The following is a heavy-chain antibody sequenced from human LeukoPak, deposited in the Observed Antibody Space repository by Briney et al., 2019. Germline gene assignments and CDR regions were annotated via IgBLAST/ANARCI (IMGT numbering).Heavy chain of an antibody. CDR2: INSDGSNT. D-gene: IGHD3-10*01. V-gene: IGHV3-74*01. J-gene: IGHJ5*02. Sequence: GGSLRLSCAASGFTSSSYWMHWVRQAPGKGLVWVSRINSDGSNTNYADSVKGRSTISRDNAKNTVYLQMNSLRAEDTAVYYCARGRGPYGWFNPWGQGTLVTVSS. CDR3: ARGRGPYGWFNP. CDR1: GFTSSSYW.